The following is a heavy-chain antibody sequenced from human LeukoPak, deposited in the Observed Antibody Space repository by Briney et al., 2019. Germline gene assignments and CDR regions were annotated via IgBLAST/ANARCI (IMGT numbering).Heavy chain of an antibody. CDR2: VLPDRNK. J-gene: IGHJ4*02. CDR1: GFTFSSYG. D-gene: IGHD6-13*01. Sequence: PGGSLRLSCAASGFTFSSYGMHWVRQPPGKGLEWVAFVLPDRNKFYVDSVKGRFAISRDDSKNTVDLEMNNLRVEDTAVYYCVRDGDSSSWNFDYWGQGGLVTVSS. V-gene: IGHV3-33*08. CDR3: VRDGDSSSWNFDY.